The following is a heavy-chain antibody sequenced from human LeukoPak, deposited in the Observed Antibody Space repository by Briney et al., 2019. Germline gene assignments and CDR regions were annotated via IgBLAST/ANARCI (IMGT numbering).Heavy chain of an antibody. V-gene: IGHV3-23*01. CDR3: AKGLYGDTFLNWFDP. Sequence: GGSLRLSCAASGFTFSSYAISWVRQAPGKGLKWVSGISGSGVSTYYTDSVKGRFTVSRDNSKNTMFLQMNSLRAGDTAVYYCAKGLYGDTFLNWFDPWGQGTLVTVSS. CDR2: ISGSGVST. J-gene: IGHJ5*02. D-gene: IGHD2-21*01. CDR1: GFTFSSYA.